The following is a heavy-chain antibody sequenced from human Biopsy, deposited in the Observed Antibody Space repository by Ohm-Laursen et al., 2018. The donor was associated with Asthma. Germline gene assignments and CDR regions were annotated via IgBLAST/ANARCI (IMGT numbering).Heavy chain of an antibody. CDR1: GYTFNSAG. J-gene: IGHJ6*02. V-gene: IGHV1-18*01. CDR2: ISVYNGNT. Sequence: SVRLSCKTSGYTFNSAGMTWVRQAPGQGLEWMGWISVYNGNTKVAQKLQDRVTMITDTSTSTAYMELRSLRSDDTAVYFCARAVDYSHYYGIDVWGQGTTVTVS. CDR3: ARAVDYSHYYGIDV. D-gene: IGHD4-23*01.